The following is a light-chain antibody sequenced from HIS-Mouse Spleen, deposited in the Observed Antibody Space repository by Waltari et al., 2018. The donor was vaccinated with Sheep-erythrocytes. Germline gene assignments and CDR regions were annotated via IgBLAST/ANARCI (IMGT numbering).Light chain of an antibody. CDR2: EDS. CDR3: YSTDSSGNHWV. Sequence: SYELTQPPSVSVSPGQTARITCSGDALPKKYAYWYQQKSGQAPVLVIYEDSQRPSGIPERFSGSSSGTMATSTISGAQVEDEADYYCYSTDSSGNHWVFGGGTKLTVL. J-gene: IGLJ3*02. CDR1: ALPKKY. V-gene: IGLV3-10*01.